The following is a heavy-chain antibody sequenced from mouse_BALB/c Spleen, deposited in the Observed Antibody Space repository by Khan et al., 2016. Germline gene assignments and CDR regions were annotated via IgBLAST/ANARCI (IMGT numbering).Heavy chain of an antibody. J-gene: IGHJ2*01. Sequence: QVQLQQSGAELMKPGASVKISCKATGYTFSSYWIEWVKQRPGHGLEWIGEILPGSGSTNYNEKFKGKATFTADTSSNTAYMQLSSLTYEDSAVYYCAYYGSRYYFDYWGQGTTLTVSS. CDR1: GYTFSSYW. CDR2: ILPGSGST. D-gene: IGHD1-1*01. V-gene: IGHV1-9*01. CDR3: AYYGSRYYFDY.